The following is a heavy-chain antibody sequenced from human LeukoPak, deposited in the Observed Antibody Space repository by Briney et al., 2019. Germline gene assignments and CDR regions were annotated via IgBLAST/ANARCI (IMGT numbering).Heavy chain of an antibody. CDR2: IYTSGST. V-gene: IGHV4-4*07. CDR3: ARGGYSGYDPNWFDP. CDR1: GGSISGYY. Sequence: SETLSLTCTVSGGSISGYYWSWIRQPAGKGLEWIGRIYTSGSTNYNPSLKSRVTMSVDTSKNQFSLKLSSVTAADTAVYYCARGGYSGYDPNWFDPWGQGTLVTVSS. J-gene: IGHJ5*02. D-gene: IGHD5-12*01.